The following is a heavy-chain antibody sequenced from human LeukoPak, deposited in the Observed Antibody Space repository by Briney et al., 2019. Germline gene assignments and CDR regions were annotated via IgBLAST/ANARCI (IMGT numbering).Heavy chain of an antibody. D-gene: IGHD2-8*02. Sequence: TSETLSLTCAVYGGSLSGYYWSWIRQPPGKGLEWIGEINHSGSTNYNPSLKSRVTISVGTSKNQFSLKLSSVTAADTAVYYCARGYRWRSLNWFDPWGQGTLVTVSS. V-gene: IGHV4-34*01. J-gene: IGHJ5*02. CDR1: GGSLSGYY. CDR2: INHSGST. CDR3: ARGYRWRSLNWFDP.